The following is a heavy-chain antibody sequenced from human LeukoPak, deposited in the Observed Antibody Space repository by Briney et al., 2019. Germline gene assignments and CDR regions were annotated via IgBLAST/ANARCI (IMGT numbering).Heavy chain of an antibody. J-gene: IGHJ3*02. V-gene: IGHV3-53*04. CDR1: GFTFIYYA. Sequence: PGGSLRLSCAASGFTFIYYAMSWVRQAPGKGLEWVSVSGGGTYYADSVKGRFTISRHNSNNTLYLQMNSLKPEDTAVYYCARAGVENAFDIWGRGTMVTVSS. CDR3: ARAGVENAFDI. CDR2: SGGGT.